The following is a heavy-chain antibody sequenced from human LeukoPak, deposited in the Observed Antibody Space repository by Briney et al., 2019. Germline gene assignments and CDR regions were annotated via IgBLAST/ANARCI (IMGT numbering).Heavy chain of an antibody. CDR2: TRNKARSYTA. D-gene: IGHD4/OR15-4a*01. Sequence: PGGSLRLSCAGSGFPFSDHYMDWVRQAPGKGLEWVGRTRNKARSYTADYAASVKGRFTISRDASKNSVYLQMNSLKTEDTAVYYCATSPTIKGGFDSWGQGTLVTVSS. V-gene: IGHV3-72*01. CDR3: ATSPTIKGGFDS. J-gene: IGHJ4*02. CDR1: GFPFSDHY.